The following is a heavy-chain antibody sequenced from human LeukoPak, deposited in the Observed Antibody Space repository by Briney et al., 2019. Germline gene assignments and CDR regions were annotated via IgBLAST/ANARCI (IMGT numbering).Heavy chain of an antibody. CDR3: ARHEYSGSYYGLSWFDP. D-gene: IGHD1-26*01. CDR1: GGSISSSGYY. Sequence: SETLSLTCTVSGGSISSSGYYWGWIRQPPGKGLEWIASIYYSGSTYYNPSLKSRVTIAVDTSKNQLSLKLSSLTAADTAVYYCARHEYSGSYYGLSWFDPWGQGTLVTVSS. CDR2: IYYSGST. V-gene: IGHV4-39*01. J-gene: IGHJ5*02.